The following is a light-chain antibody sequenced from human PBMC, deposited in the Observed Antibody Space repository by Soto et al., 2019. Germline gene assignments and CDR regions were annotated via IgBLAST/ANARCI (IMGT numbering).Light chain of an antibody. J-gene: IGKJ1*01. CDR3: QQYYSYPHA. V-gene: IGKV1-5*03. CDR1: QTISSW. CDR2: KAS. Sequence: IQMTQSPSTLSGSVGDRVTITCRASQTISSWLAWYQQKPGKAPKLLIYKASTLQSGVPSRSSGSGSGTDFTLTISCLQSEDFATYYCQQYYSYPHAFGQGTRVDIK.